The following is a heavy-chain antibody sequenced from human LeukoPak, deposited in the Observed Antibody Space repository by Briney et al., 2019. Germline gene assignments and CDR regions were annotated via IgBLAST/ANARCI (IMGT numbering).Heavy chain of an antibody. J-gene: IGHJ4*02. CDR3: ASWGTTDY. D-gene: IGHD1-7*01. CDR1: GYTFTRSA. CDR2: IIPIFGTA. V-gene: IGHV1-69*13. Sequence: GASVKVSCKASGYTFTRSAMNWVRQAPGQGLEWMGGIIPIFGTANYAQKFQGRVTTTADESTSTAYMELSSLRSEDTAVYYCASWGTTDYWGQGTLVTVSS.